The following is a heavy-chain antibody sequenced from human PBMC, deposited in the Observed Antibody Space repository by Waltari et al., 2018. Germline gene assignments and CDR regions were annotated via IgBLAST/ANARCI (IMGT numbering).Heavy chain of an antibody. V-gene: IGHV4-59*01. J-gene: IGHJ5*02. CDR2: IYYSGST. D-gene: IGHD5-12*01. CDR3: AREMATIPNWFDP. Sequence: QVQLQESGPGLVKPSETLSLTCTVSGGSISSYYWSWIRQPPGKGLEWIGYIYYSGSTNYNPALKSRVTISVDTSKNQFSLKLSSVTAADTAVYYCAREMATIPNWFDPWGQGTLVTVSS. CDR1: GGSISSYY.